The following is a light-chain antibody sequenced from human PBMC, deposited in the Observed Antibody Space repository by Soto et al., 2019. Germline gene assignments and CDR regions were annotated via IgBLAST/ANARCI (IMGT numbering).Light chain of an antibody. CDR2: AAS. CDR1: QGIISY. Sequence: DIQIAQSPSSVSASVVDRVTITCRASQGIISYLAWYQQKPGKAPKLLIYAASSLQSGVPSRFSGSGSGSDFTLTISSVQPEDFATYYCQQSNSFPYTFGQGTKVDI. J-gene: IGKJ2*01. V-gene: IGKV1-12*01. CDR3: QQSNSFPYT.